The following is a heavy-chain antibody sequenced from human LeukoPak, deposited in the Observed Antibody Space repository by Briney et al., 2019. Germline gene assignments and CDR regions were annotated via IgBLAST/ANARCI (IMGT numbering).Heavy chain of an antibody. Sequence: PSETLSLTCTVSGGSISSYYWSWIRQPAGKGLEWIGRIYTSGSTGYNPSLKSRVTMSVDSSKNQFSLKLSSVTAADTAVYYCARVDLRAAYFDYWGQGTLVTVSS. CDR2: IYTSGST. CDR3: ARVDLRAAYFDY. J-gene: IGHJ4*02. D-gene: IGHD2-15*01. CDR1: GGSISSYY. V-gene: IGHV4-4*07.